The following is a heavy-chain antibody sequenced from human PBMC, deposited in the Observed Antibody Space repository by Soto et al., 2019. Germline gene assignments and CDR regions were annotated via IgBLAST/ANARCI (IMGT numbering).Heavy chain of an antibody. CDR2: INAYNGNT. Sequence: QVHLVQSGAEVKNPGASVKVSCKASGYSFTRYGIGWARQAPGQGLEWMGWINAYNGNTNYAQNLQGRLTLTPDTSTTTAYMELRSLSSNDTAIYYCAMVDVYVTPSPQDVWGQGTTVTVSS. J-gene: IGHJ6*02. V-gene: IGHV1-18*01. CDR3: AMVDVYVTPSPQDV. D-gene: IGHD3-16*01. CDR1: GYSFTRYG.